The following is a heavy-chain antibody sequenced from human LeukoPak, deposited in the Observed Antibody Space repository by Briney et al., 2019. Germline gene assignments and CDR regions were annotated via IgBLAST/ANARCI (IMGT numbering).Heavy chain of an antibody. CDR2: IDQNGIEK. CDR1: GFTFSRYW. CDR3: ARGTNAYPGTDY. Sequence: GSLRLSCTGSGFTFSRYWMNWIRLSPGKGLEWVANIDQNGIEKHFGDSVKGRFTVSRDNAQNSVFLGMNSLRAEDTAVYYCARGTNAYPGTDYWGQGTLVTVSS. V-gene: IGHV3-7*01. J-gene: IGHJ4*02. D-gene: IGHD3-16*01.